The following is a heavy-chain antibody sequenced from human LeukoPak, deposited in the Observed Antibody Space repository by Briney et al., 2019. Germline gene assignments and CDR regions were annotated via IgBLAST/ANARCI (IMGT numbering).Heavy chain of an antibody. Sequence: ASVKVSCKASGYTLTSYGISWVRQAPGQGLEWMGWISAYNGNTNYAQKLQGRVTMTTDTSTSTAYMELRSLRSDDTAVYYCARTLQPYDFWSGYYPYFDYWGQGTLVTVSS. CDR1: GYTLTSYG. D-gene: IGHD3-3*01. J-gene: IGHJ4*02. CDR2: ISAYNGNT. CDR3: ARTLQPYDFWSGYYPYFDY. V-gene: IGHV1-18*01.